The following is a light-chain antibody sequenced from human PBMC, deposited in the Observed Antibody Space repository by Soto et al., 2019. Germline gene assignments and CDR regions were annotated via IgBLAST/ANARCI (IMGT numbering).Light chain of an antibody. J-gene: IGKJ2*01. V-gene: IGKV1-5*03. Sequence: DIQMTQSPSTLSASVGDRVTITCRASQSISRWLAWFLQKPGKAPKLLIIKASFLETGGPSRFSGTVSGTEFTLTTSSLQPHDFATYYCQHDNSSSMYTFGQGIKLEIK. CDR3: QHDNSSSMYT. CDR1: QSISRW. CDR2: KAS.